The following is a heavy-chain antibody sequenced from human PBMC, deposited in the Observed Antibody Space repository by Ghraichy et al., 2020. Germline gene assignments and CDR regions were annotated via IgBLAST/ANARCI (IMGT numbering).Heavy chain of an antibody. D-gene: IGHD7-27*01. V-gene: IGHV3-30*18. CDR1: GFTFSSYG. J-gene: IGHJ6*02. CDR2: ISYDGSNK. CDR3: VKEGPNWVYYYYYGMDV. Sequence: GGSLRLSCAASGFTFSSYGMHWVRQAPGKGLEWVAVISYDGSNKYYADSVKGRFTISRDNSKNTLYLQMNSLRAEDTAVYYCVKEGPNWVYYYYYGMDVWGQGTTVTVSS.